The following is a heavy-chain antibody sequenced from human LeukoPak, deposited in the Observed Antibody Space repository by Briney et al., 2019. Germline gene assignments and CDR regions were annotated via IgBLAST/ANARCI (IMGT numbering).Heavy chain of an antibody. V-gene: IGHV4-61*08. D-gene: IGHD3-9*01. J-gene: IGHJ2*01. CDR3: SRVGRAPHTLLRYFPLYL. CDR1: GGSVSDSGYF. CDR2: IYYSGST. Sequence: SETLSLTCTVSGGSVSDSGYFWSWIRQSPGKGPEYIGYIYYSGSTNYNPSLKSRVTISVDTAKNQFSLKLSSVTAADTAMYYCSRVGRAPHTLLRYFPLYLWGRGTLVTVSS.